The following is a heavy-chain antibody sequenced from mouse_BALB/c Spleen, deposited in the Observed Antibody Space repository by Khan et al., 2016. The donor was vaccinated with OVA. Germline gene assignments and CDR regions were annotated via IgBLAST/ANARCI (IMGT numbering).Heavy chain of an antibody. J-gene: IGHJ4*01. CDR1: GYTFTNYG. CDR3: ARPPYFSYVMGY. CDR2: INTYTGEP. Sequence: PWVQSGPELKKPGETVKISCKASGYTFTNYGMNWVKQAPGRGLKWMGWINTYTGEPTYADDFKGRFVFSLETSASTAYLQINNLKNEDTATXFCARPPYFSYVMGYWGQGTSVTVSS. D-gene: IGHD2-10*01. V-gene: IGHV9-3-1*01.